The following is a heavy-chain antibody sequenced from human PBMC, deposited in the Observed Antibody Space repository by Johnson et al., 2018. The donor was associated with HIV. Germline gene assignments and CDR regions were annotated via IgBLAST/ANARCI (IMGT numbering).Heavy chain of an antibody. CDR1: GFTFSDYY. Sequence: QVQLVESGGGLVQPGGSLKLSCAASGFTFSDYYMSWIRQAPGKGLEWVSYISSSGSTIYYADSVKGRFTISRDNAKNSLYLQMNSLRAEDTAVYYCARDIVVVVAANDAFDIWGQGTMVTVSS. V-gene: IGHV3-11*04. CDR3: ARDIVVVVAANDAFDI. CDR2: ISSSGSTI. J-gene: IGHJ3*02. D-gene: IGHD2-15*01.